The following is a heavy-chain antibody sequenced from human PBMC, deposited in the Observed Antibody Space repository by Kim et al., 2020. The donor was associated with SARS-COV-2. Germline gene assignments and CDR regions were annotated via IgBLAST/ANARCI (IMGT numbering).Heavy chain of an antibody. CDR2: ISWNSESI. CDR1: GFTFDDYA. CDR3: VRAGYSSGGVLDWFDP. V-gene: IGHV3-9*01. J-gene: IGHJ5*02. D-gene: IGHD6-19*01. Sequence: GGSLRLSCAASGFTFDDYAMHWVRQAPGKGLEWVSSISWNSESINYADSVKGRFTISRDNAKTSLFLQMNSLRPEDTALYYCVRAGYSSGGVLDWFDPWGQGTLVTVSS.